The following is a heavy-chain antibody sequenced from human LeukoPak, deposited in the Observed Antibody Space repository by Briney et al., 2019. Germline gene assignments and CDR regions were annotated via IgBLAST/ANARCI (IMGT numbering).Heavy chain of an antibody. J-gene: IGHJ4*02. Sequence: ASVKVSCKADGGTFSSYAISWVRQAPGQGLEWMGGIIPIFGTANYAQKFQGRVTITTDESTSTAYMELSSLRSEDTAVYYCARTDYGDYAPLRYWGQGTLVTVSS. CDR3: ARTDYGDYAPLRY. CDR1: GGTFSSYA. V-gene: IGHV1-69*05. CDR2: IIPIFGTA. D-gene: IGHD4-17*01.